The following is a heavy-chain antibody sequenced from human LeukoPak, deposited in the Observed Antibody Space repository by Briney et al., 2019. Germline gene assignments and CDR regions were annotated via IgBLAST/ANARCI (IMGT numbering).Heavy chain of an antibody. CDR1: GFTFDDYA. V-gene: IGHV3-9*01. CDR3: AKGGSYYDSSGYYYY. J-gene: IGHJ4*02. CDR2: ISWNSGSI. Sequence: PGGSLRLSCAASGFTFDDYAMHWVRQAPGKGLEWVSGISWNSGSIGYADSVKGRFTISRDNAKNSLYLQMNSLRAEDTALYYCAKGGSYYDSSGYYYYWGQGTLVTVSS. D-gene: IGHD3-22*01.